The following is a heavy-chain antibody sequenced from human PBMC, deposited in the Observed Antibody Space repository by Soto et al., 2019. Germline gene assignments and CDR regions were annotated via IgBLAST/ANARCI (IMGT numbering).Heavy chain of an antibody. Sequence: SVKVSCKASGGTFSSYAISWVRQAPGQGLEWMGGIIPIFGTANYAQKFQGRVTITADESTSTAYMELSSLRSEDTAVYYCVRDRPYYYDSSGYPFDPWGQGTLVTVSS. CDR3: VRDRPYYYDSSGYPFDP. D-gene: IGHD3-22*01. J-gene: IGHJ5*02. CDR2: IIPIFGTA. CDR1: GGTFSSYA. V-gene: IGHV1-69*13.